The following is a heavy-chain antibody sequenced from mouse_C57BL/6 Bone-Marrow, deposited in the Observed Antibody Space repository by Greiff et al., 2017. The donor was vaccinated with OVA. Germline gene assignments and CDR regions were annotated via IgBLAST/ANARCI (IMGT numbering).Heavy chain of an antibody. V-gene: IGHV5-4*01. J-gene: IGHJ4*01. Sequence: EVKVVESGGGLVKPGGSLKLSCAASGFTFSSYAMSWVRQTPEKRLEWVATISDGGSYTYYPDNVKGRFTISRDNAKNNLYLQMSHLKSEDTAMYYCARDLTTTVVPYAMDYWGQGTSVTVSS. CDR3: ARDLTTTVVPYAMDY. CDR1: GFTFSSYA. D-gene: IGHD1-1*01. CDR2: ISDGGSYT.